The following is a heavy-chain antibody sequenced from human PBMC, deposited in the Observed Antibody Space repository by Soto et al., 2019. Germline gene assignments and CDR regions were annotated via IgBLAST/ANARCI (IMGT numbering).Heavy chain of an antibody. D-gene: IGHD3-9*01. J-gene: IGHJ4*02. CDR1: GGSISSSNW. CDR3: AGPQSGYDILTGYHLEYNY. Sequence: NPSETRSLTCAVSGGSISSSNWWSWVRQPPGKGLEWIGEIYHSGSTNYNPSLKSRVTISVDKSKNQFSLKLSSVTAADTAVYYCAGPQSGYDILTGYHLEYNYWGQGTLVTVSS. V-gene: IGHV4-4*02. CDR2: IYHSGST.